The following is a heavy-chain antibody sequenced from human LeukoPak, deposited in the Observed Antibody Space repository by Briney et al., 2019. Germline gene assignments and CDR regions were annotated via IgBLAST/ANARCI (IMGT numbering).Heavy chain of an antibody. V-gene: IGHV5-10-1*01. CDR1: GYSFTNYW. CDR3: ATGASKVTTDFVNY. Sequence: GESLKISCKGSGYSFTNYWISWVRQMPGKGLEWMGRIDPRDSYTKYSPSFEGHVTISVDKSISSAFLQWNSLKASDSAMYYCATGASKVTTDFVNYWGQGTQVAVSS. J-gene: IGHJ4*02. D-gene: IGHD4-17*01. CDR2: IDPRDSYT.